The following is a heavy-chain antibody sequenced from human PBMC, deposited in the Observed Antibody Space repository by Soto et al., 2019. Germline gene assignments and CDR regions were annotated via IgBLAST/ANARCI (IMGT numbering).Heavy chain of an antibody. CDR1: GFTVSSNY. V-gene: IGHV3-53*04. CDR3: IVHAGPHAFDI. D-gene: IGHD3-16*02. CDR2: IYSGGST. J-gene: IGHJ3*02. Sequence: EVQLVESGGGLVQPGGSLRLSCAASGFTVSSNYMSWVRQAPGKGLGWVSVIYSGGSTYYADSVKGRFTISRHNSKNTLYLQMNSLRAEDTAVYYCIVHAGPHAFDIWGQGTMVTVSS.